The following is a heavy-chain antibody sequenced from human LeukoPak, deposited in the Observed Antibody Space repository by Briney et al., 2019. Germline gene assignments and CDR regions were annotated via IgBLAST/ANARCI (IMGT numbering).Heavy chain of an antibody. J-gene: IGHJ5*02. CDR3: AKTPSLWWFDP. D-gene: IGHD3-16*02. CDR2: ISGSGGST. Sequence: GGSLRLSCAASGFTFSSYAVSWVRQAPGKGLEWVSAISGSGGSTYYADSVKGRFTISRDNSNNTLYLQINSLRADDTAVYYCAKTPSLWWFDPWGQGTLVTVSS. V-gene: IGHV3-23*01. CDR1: GFTFSSYA.